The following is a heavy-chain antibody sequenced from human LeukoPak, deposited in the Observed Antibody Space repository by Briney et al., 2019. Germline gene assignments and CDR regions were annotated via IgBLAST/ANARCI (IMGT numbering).Heavy chain of an antibody. V-gene: IGHV3-23*01. Sequence: GGSLRLSCAASGFTFSSYAMSWVRQAPGKGLEWVSAISGSGGSTYCADSVKGRFTISRDNSKNMLYLQMNSLRAEDTAVYYCAKALRYSSGYYFDYWGQGTLVTVSS. D-gene: IGHD6-19*01. CDR3: AKALRYSSGYYFDY. J-gene: IGHJ4*02. CDR2: ISGSGGST. CDR1: GFTFSSYA.